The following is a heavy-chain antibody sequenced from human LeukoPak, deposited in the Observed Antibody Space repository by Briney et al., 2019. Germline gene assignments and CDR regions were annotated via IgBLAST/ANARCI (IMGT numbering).Heavy chain of an antibody. V-gene: IGHV1-18*01. Sequence: GASVKVSCKASGYTFTSYGISWVRQAPGQGLEWMGWISAYNGNTNYAQKLQGRVTMTTDTSTSTAYMELRNLRSDDTAVYYCARDLNSWDSDITMIVVVLTEGHNPWGQGTMVTVSS. J-gene: IGHJ3*01. D-gene: IGHD3-22*01. CDR2: ISAYNGNT. CDR1: GYTFTSYG. CDR3: ARDLNSWDSDITMIVVVLTEGHNP.